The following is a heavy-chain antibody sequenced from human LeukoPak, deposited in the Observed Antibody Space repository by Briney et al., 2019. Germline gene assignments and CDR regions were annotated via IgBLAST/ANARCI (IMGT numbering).Heavy chain of an antibody. D-gene: IGHD3-22*01. CDR2: INPSGGST. J-gene: IGHJ3*02. Sequence: ASVKVSCKASGNPFTSYYVHWVRQAPGQGLEWMGIINPSGGSTTYAQKFQGRVTMTRDTSTSTVYMELSSLRSEDTAVYYCARVDYYDSSGTDAFDMWGQGTMVTVSS. CDR1: GNPFTSYY. CDR3: ARVDYYDSSGTDAFDM. V-gene: IGHV1-46*01.